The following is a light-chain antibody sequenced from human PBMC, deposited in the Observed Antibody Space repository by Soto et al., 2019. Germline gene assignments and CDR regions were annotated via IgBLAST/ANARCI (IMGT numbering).Light chain of an antibody. CDR1: NIGSKS. Sequence: SYELTQPPSVSVAPGQTFSFTCLSNNIGSKSVHWYQQRSGQAPVLVVYDDRDRPSGVPERFSGSNSGNTATLTISRVEDGDEADYHCQVWDRSSDHYVFGTGTKVTVL. CDR3: QVWDRSSDHYV. CDR2: DDR. V-gene: IGLV3-21*02. J-gene: IGLJ1*01.